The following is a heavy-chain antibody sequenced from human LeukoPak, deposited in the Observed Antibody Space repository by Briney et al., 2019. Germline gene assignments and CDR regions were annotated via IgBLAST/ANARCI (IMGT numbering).Heavy chain of an antibody. D-gene: IGHD6-25*01. CDR2: INHSGST. CDR1: GGSFSGYY. J-gene: IGHJ6*03. CDR3: ARGKRLSLYYYYYMDV. V-gene: IGHV4-34*01. Sequence: SETLSLTCAVYGGSFSGYYWSWIRQPPAKGLEWIGEINHSGSTNYNPSLKSRVTISVDTSKNQFSLKLSSVTAADTAVYYCARGKRLSLYYYYYMDVWGKGTTVTVSS.